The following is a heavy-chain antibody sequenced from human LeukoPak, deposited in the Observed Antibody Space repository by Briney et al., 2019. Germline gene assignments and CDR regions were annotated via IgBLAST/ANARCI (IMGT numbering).Heavy chain of an antibody. CDR3: ARAGYSSSWYSRYFDL. J-gene: IGHJ2*01. CDR1: GFTFSSYW. Sequence: QPGGSLRLSCAASGFTFSSYWMHWVRQAPGKGLVWVSRINNDGSSTIYADSVKGRFTMSRDNAKNTLYLQMNSLRAGDTAVYYCARAGYSSSWYSRYFDLWGRGTLVTVSS. V-gene: IGHV3-74*01. CDR2: INNDGSST. D-gene: IGHD6-13*01.